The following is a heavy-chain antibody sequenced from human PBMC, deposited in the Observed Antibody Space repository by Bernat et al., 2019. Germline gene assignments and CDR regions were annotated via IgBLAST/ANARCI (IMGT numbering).Heavy chain of an antibody. CDR3: TGDTQGRRYYSVNY. J-gene: IGHJ4*02. V-gene: IGHV3-7*01. Sequence: EVQLVESGGGLVQPGGSLRLSCAASGFTFSLYWMSWVRQAPGKGLEWVANIKEDGSGKFFVESVRGRFTISRDNAKNSLYLQMNSLTAEDTAVYYCTGDTQGRRYYSVNYWGLGNPVTVPS. CDR1: GFTFSLYW. D-gene: IGHD3-22*01. CDR2: IKEDGSGK.